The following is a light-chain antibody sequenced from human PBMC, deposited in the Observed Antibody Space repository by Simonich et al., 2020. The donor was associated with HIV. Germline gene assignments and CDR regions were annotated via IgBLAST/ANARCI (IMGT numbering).Light chain of an antibody. CDR3: QQYNTTPYT. CDR2: CAS. CDR1: QSVLYSSNNKNY. Sequence: DIVMTQSPDSLAVSLGERATINCKSSQSVLYSSNNKNYLAWYQQQPGQPPKLLLYCASTRESGVPDRFSGSGSGTDFTLTISSLQAEDVAVYYCQQYNTTPYTFGQGTKLEIK. J-gene: IGKJ2*01. V-gene: IGKV4-1*01.